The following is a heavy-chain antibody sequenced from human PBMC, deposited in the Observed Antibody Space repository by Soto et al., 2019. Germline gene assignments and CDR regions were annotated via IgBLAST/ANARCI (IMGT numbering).Heavy chain of an antibody. Sequence: VGSLRLSCAASGFTFSSYGMHWVRQAPGKGLEWVAVIWYDGSNKYYADSVKGRFTISRDNSKNTLYLQMNSLRAEDTAVYYCARDKGLLWFGELFNWGQGTLVTVSS. CDR3: ARDKGLLWFGELFN. CDR2: IWYDGSNK. CDR1: GFTFSSYG. J-gene: IGHJ4*02. D-gene: IGHD3-10*01. V-gene: IGHV3-33*01.